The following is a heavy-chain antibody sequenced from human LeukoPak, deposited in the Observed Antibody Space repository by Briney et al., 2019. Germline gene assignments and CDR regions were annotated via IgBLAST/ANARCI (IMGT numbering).Heavy chain of an antibody. Sequence: ASVKVSCKASGYTFTGYYMHWVRQAPGQGLEWMGRINPNSGGTNYAQKFQGGVTMTRDTSISTAYMELSRLRSDDTAVYYCARVRRFPPVVDYWGQGTLVTVSS. CDR2: INPNSGGT. CDR1: GYTFTGYY. J-gene: IGHJ4*02. D-gene: IGHD4-23*01. V-gene: IGHV1-2*06. CDR3: ARVRRFPPVVDY.